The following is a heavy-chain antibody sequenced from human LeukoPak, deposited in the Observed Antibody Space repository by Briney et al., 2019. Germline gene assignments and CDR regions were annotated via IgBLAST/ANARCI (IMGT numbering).Heavy chain of an antibody. CDR2: IYYSGST. J-gene: IGHJ5*02. V-gene: IGHV4-59*01. CDR1: GGSISSYY. Sequence: SETLSLTCTVSGGSISSYYWSWIRQPPGKGLEWIGYIYYSGSTKYNPSLKSRVTISVDTSKNQFSLKLSPVTAADTAVYYCARGGTTVTPGLLWFDPWGQGTLVTVSS. D-gene: IGHD4-17*01. CDR3: ARGGTTVTPGLLWFDP.